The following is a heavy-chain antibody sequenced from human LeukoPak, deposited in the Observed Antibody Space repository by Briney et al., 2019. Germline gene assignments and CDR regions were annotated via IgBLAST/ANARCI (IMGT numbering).Heavy chain of an antibody. CDR2: INRSGST. CDR3: ARIEFDGGDCVQNSFDC. J-gene: IGHJ4*02. CDR1: GCPFSGYY. Sequence: SETLSLTCAVYGCPFSGYYCTWIRQPPGKGLEWIGDINRSGSTNYNPPLKSRVTISVDSSKNQLSLKLTYVSAADTAVSYCARIEFDGGDCVQNSFDCWGQGTLVTVSS. V-gene: IGHV4-34*01. D-gene: IGHD2-21*02.